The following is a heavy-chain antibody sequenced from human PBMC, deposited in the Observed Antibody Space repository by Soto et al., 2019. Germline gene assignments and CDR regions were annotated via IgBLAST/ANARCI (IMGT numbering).Heavy chain of an antibody. Sequence: GGSLRLSCAASGFTFSSYWMSWVRQAPGKGLEWVANIKQDGSEKYYVDSVKGRFTISRDNAKNSLYLQMNSLRAEDTAVYYCARDFYGSGSYYIYSYYGMDVWGQGTTVTVSS. CDR2: IKQDGSEK. V-gene: IGHV3-7*01. D-gene: IGHD3-10*01. J-gene: IGHJ6*02. CDR3: ARDFYGSGSYYIYSYYGMDV. CDR1: GFTFSSYW.